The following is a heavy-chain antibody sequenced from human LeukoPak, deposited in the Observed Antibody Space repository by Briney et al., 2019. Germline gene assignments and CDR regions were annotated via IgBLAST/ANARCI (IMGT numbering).Heavy chain of an antibody. D-gene: IGHD3-10*01. Sequence: ASVRVSCKPSGYIFTDYYIHWVRQARGQGLEWMAWINPNSGGTYFAQNFEARGTLTRDTSINTAYMEMRGLTSDDTAIYYCSKSQYSFGSGATRPLFDYWGQGTQVTVSS. CDR2: INPNSGGT. CDR3: SKSQYSFGSGATRPLFDY. J-gene: IGHJ4*02. V-gene: IGHV1-2*02. CDR1: GYIFTDYY.